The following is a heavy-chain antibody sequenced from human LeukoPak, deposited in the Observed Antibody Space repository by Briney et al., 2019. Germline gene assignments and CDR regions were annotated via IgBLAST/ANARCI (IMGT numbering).Heavy chain of an antibody. J-gene: IGHJ4*02. V-gene: IGHV3-9*01. D-gene: IGHD3-10*01. CDR3: AKDMSSGRSFYGSGKGPLFDN. CDR1: GFTFDDYA. Sequence: GGSLRLSCAASGFTFDDYAMHWVRQLPGKGLEWVSGISWNGGSIAYADSVKGRSTISRDNAKNSLYLQMSSLRAEDTALYYCAKDMSSGRSFYGSGKGPLFDNWGQGTLVTVSS. CDR2: ISWNGGSI.